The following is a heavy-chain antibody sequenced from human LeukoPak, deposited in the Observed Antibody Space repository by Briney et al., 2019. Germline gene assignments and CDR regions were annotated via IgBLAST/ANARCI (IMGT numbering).Heavy chain of an antibody. CDR2: ISGSGSST. CDR3: AKDKRILLWFGELPRAGAFDI. Sequence: PGGSLRLSCAASGFTFSSYAMSWVRQAPGKGLEWVSAISGSGSSTYYADSVKGRFTISRDNSKNTLYLQMNSLRAEDTAVYYCAKDKRILLWFGELPRAGAFDIWGQGTMVTVSS. J-gene: IGHJ3*02. CDR1: GFTFSSYA. D-gene: IGHD3-10*01. V-gene: IGHV3-23*01.